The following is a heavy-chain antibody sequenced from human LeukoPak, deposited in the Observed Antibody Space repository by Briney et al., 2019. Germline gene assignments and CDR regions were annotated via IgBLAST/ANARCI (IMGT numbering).Heavy chain of an antibody. CDR3: ARGRLRYYYDSSGYYRGYYFDY. V-gene: IGHV4-39*07. D-gene: IGHD3-22*01. CDR1: GGSISSSSYY. CDR2: INHSGST. Sequence: SETLSLTCTVSGGSISSSSYYWSWIRQPPGKGLEWIGEINHSGSTNYNPPLKSRVTISVDTSKNQFSLKLSSVTAADTAVYYCARGRLRYYYDSSGYYRGYYFDYWGQGTLVTVSS. J-gene: IGHJ4*02.